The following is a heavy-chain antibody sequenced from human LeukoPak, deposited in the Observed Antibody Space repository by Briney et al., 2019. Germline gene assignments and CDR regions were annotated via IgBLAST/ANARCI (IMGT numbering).Heavy chain of an antibody. V-gene: IGHV1-69*13. D-gene: IGHD3-22*01. CDR2: VIPIYGTA. Sequence: SVKVSCKASGGTFNSYAISWLRQAPGQGLEWMGGVIPIYGTADYTQKFQGRVTITADESTSTAYMELSGLRSEDTAVYYCATNTFYYDGGGYRPHYWGQGTLVTVSS. CDR1: GGTFNSYA. CDR3: ATNTFYYDGGGYRPHY. J-gene: IGHJ4*02.